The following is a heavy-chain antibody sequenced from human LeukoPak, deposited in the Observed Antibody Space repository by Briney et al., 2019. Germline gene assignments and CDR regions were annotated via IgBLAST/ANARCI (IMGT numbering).Heavy chain of an antibody. V-gene: IGHV1-69*05. CDR2: IIPIFSAS. J-gene: IGHJ6*03. D-gene: IGHD6-19*01. CDR3: ARGRREPEAGSGIDYYYYYMDV. Sequence: SVKVSCKASGGTFSSYAISWVRQAPGHGLEWMGGIIPIFSASKYAQKFQGRVTITTDNSTSTAYMELSSLRSEDTAVYYCARGRREPEAGSGIDYYYYYMDVWGEGTTVTVSS. CDR1: GGTFSSYA.